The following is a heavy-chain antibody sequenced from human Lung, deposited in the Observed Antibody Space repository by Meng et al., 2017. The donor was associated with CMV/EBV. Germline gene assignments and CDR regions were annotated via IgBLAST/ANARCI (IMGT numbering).Heavy chain of an antibody. D-gene: IGHD5-18*01. CDR2: INHSGSP. V-gene: IGHV4-34*01. CDR1: GGSFSGYY. J-gene: IGHJ6*02. CDR3: ARSYSNGWGTYYYYYGMDV. Sequence: GSLRLXCAVYGGSFSGYYWSWIRQPPGKGLEWVGEINHSGSPNYNPSPKSRVTISVDTSKNQFTLKLSYVTAADAAVYYCARSYSNGWGTYYYYYGMDVWGQGTTVXVSS.